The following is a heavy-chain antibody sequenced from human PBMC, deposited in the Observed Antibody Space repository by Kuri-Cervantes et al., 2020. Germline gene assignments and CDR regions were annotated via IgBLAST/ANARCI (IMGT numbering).Heavy chain of an antibody. J-gene: IGHJ4*02. V-gene: IGHV3-30*04. D-gene: IGHD6-13*01. Sequence: LSLTCAASGFTFSSYAMHWVRQAPGKGLEWVAVISYDGSNKYYADSVKGRFTISRDNSKNTLYLQMNSLRAEDTAVYYCARVSSDIAAAGYFDYWGQGTLVTVSS. CDR2: ISYDGSNK. CDR1: GFTFSSYA. CDR3: ARVSSDIAAAGYFDY.